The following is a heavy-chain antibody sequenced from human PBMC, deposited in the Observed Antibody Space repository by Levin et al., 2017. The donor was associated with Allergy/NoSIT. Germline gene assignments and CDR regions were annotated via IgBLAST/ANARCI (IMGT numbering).Heavy chain of an antibody. CDR2: ISTSGSTI. CDR1: GFTFSDYY. Sequence: GGSLRLSCAASGFTFSDYYMTWMRQAPGKGLEWVSYISTSGSTIYYADSVRGRFTVSMDNAKNSLDLQMNSLRAEDTAVYYCARDPGGVNFFDYWGQGTLVTVSS. J-gene: IGHJ4*02. CDR3: ARDPGGVNFFDY. V-gene: IGHV3-11*01. D-gene: IGHD3-16*01.